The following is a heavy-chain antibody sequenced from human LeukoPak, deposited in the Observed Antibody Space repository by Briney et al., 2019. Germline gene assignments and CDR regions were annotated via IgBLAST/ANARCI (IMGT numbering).Heavy chain of an antibody. CDR3: AKEKYSGRTTGTTGY. J-gene: IGHJ4*02. V-gene: IGHV3-30*18. D-gene: IGHD1-1*01. CDR2: ISYDGSNK. CDR1: GFTFSSYG. Sequence: GGSLRLSCAASGFTFSSYGMHWVRQAPGKGLEWVAVISYDGSNKYYADSVKGRFTISRDNSKNTLYLQMNSLRAEDTAVYYCAKEKYSGRTTGTTGYWGQGTLVTVSS.